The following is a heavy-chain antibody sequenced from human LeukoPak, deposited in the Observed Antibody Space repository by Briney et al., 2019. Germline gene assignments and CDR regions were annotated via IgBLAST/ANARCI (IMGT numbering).Heavy chain of an antibody. Sequence: SETLSLTCTVSGGSISSYYWSWIRQPPGKGLEWIGYIYYSGSTNYNPSLKSRVTISVDTSKNQFSLKLSSVTAADTAVYYCARGGYSGYDYNYYYYMDVWGKGTTVTVSS. CDR2: IYYSGST. V-gene: IGHV4-59*01. CDR1: GGSISSYY. J-gene: IGHJ6*03. D-gene: IGHD5-12*01. CDR3: ARGGYSGYDYNYYYYMDV.